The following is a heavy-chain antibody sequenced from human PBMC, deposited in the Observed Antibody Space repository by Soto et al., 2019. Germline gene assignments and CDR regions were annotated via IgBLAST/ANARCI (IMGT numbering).Heavy chain of an antibody. Sequence: ASVEMSCKPCGYGFANFYVRWVRQAPGQGLEWMGIIDPSFGTTSYTQKFQGRVTMTRDKSTSTVYMELSSLRSEDTAVYYCARAYCSSTSCYTSYYYYYGMDVWGQGTTVTVSS. V-gene: IGHV1-46*01. CDR3: ARAYCSSTSCYTSYYYYYGMDV. D-gene: IGHD2-2*02. J-gene: IGHJ6*02. CDR2: IDPSFGTT. CDR1: GYGFANFY.